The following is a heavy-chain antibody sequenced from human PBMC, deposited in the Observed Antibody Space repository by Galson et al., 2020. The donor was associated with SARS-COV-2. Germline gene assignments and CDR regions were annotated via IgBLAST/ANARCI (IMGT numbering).Heavy chain of an antibody. D-gene: IGHD5-18*01. CDR2: ISAYNGNT. CDR3: SRFSTAFDP. Sequence: RQAPGQGLEWMGWISAYNGNTNYAQKLQGRVTMTTDTSTSTAYMELRSLRSDDTAVYYCSRFSTAFDPWGQGTLVTVSS. V-gene: IGHV1-18*01. J-gene: IGHJ5*02.